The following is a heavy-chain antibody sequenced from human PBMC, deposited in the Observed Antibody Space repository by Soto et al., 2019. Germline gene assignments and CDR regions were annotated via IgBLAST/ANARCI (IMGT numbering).Heavy chain of an antibody. V-gene: IGHV3-7*05. CDR3: ARKAV. CDR2: IKQDGSEQ. Sequence: EVQLVESGGGLVQPGGSLRLSCAASGFTFSGYWMCWVRQAPGKGLEWVANIKQDGSEQFYVDSVKSRFTISRDNAKNSLYLQRYSVRAEGTVLYYCARKAVWGQGTTVTVSS. CDR1: GFTFSGYW. J-gene: IGHJ6*02.